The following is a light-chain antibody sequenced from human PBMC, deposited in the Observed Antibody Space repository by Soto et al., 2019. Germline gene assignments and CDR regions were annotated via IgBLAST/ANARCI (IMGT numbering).Light chain of an antibody. J-gene: IGKJ1*01. CDR1: QSVSSSY. Sequence: EIVLTQSPGTLSLSPGERATLSCRASQSVSSSYLAWYQQKPGQAPRHLIYGASSRATGIPDRVSGSGSGTDFTLTISRLEPEDFAVYYCQHYGSSSWTFGQGTKVEIK. V-gene: IGKV3-20*01. CDR3: QHYGSSSWT. CDR2: GAS.